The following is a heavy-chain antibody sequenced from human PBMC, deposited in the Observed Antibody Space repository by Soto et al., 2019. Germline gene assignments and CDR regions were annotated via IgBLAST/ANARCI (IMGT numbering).Heavy chain of an antibody. CDR2: MYTSGRT. CDR3: ARTLASARQVDY. Sequence: EMQLVESGGGLVQPGGSLRLSCAVSGFTVSSNYMTWVRQPRGKGLEWVSVMYTSGRTYYGDSVKGRVTISRDNSKNTLYLQMNSLRVEDTAVYYCARTLASARQVDYWGQGTLVTVSS. J-gene: IGHJ4*02. D-gene: IGHD6-13*01. CDR1: GFTVSSNY. V-gene: IGHV3-66*01.